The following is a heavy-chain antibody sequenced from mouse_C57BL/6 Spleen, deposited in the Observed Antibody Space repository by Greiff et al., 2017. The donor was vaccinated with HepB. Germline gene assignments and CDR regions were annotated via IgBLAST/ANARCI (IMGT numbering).Heavy chain of an antibody. CDR2: INPNSGYT. CDR1: GYTFTSYW. Sequence: IQLQQSGAELVKPGASVKLSCKASGYTFTSYWMHWVKQRPGQGLEWIGYINPNSGYTKYNQKFKDKATLTADKSSSTAYMQLSSLTYEDSAVYDCARGGSLDAMDYWGQGTSVTVSS. V-gene: IGHV1-7*01. CDR3: ARGGSLDAMDY. J-gene: IGHJ4*01.